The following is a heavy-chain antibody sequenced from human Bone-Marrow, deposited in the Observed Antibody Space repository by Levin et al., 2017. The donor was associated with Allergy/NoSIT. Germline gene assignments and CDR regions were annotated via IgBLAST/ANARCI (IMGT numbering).Heavy chain of an antibody. CDR2: ISYDGSNK. Sequence: GESLKISCAASGFTFSSYGMHWVRQAPGKGLEWVAVISYDGSNKYYADSVKGRFTISRDNSKNTLYLQMNSLRAEDTAVYYCAKNGRGAIYYYYGMDVWGQGTTVTVSS. D-gene: IGHD3-10*01. CDR3: AKNGRGAIYYYYGMDV. CDR1: GFTFSSYG. J-gene: IGHJ6*02. V-gene: IGHV3-30*18.